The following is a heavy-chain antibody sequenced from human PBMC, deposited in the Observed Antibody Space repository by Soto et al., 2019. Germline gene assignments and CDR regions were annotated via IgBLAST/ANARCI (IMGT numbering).Heavy chain of an antibody. J-gene: IGHJ4*02. CDR1: GFSLSTSGVG. V-gene: IGHV2-5*02. D-gene: IGHD3-9*01. Sequence: QITLKESGPPLVRPTQTLTLTCAFSGFSLSTSGVGVGWIRQPPGKALEWLAVIYWDDSKHYSPSLRSRLTITKYTSKNQVVLTMTNMEPMDTGTYYCAHKGPEDWPLDYWGQGTLVTVSS. CDR3: AHKGPEDWPLDY. CDR2: IYWDDSK.